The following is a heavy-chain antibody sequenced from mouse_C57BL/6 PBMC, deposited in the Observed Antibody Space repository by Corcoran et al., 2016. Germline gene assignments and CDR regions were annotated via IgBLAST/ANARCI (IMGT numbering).Heavy chain of an antibody. CDR3: ARGTNWEGFAY. CDR2: INPYNGGT. V-gene: IGHV1-19*01. CDR1: GYTFTDYY. J-gene: IGHJ3*01. D-gene: IGHD4-1*01. Sequence: EVQLQQSGPVLVKPGASVKMSCKASGYTFTDYYMHWVKQSHGKSLKWIGVINPYNGGTSYNQKFKGKATLTVDNSSSTAYMELNSLTSEDSAVYYGARGTNWEGFAYWGQGTLVTVSA.